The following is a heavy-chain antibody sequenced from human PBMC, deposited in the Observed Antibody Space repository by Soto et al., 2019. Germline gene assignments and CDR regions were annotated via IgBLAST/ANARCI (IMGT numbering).Heavy chain of an antibody. Sequence: GGSLRLSCAASGFSFSISPMHWVRQAPGKGPEWVALISYDGTNKFYADSVKGRFTISRDNSKSTLYLHVDSLRPEDAAVYYCARDPKTTGGQHWAFNYFDSWGQGTLVIVSS. CDR1: GFSFSISP. V-gene: IGHV3-30-3*01. CDR3: ARDPKTTGGQHWAFNYFDS. J-gene: IGHJ4*02. CDR2: ISYDGTNK. D-gene: IGHD2-8*02.